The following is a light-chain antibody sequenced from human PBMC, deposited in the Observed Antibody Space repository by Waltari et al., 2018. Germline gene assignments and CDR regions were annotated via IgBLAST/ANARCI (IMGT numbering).Light chain of an antibody. J-gene: IGKJ4*01. CDR1: QSLSNY. Sequence: DIQMTQSPSSLSASIGDRVTITCRASQSLSNYVNWYQQLPGKAPKLLVYGASNVPSGVPSRFSGSGSGTECTLTISSLQPEDVATYSCQQGYGNPITFGGGTKVDI. CDR3: QQGYGNPIT. V-gene: IGKV1-39*01. CDR2: GAS.